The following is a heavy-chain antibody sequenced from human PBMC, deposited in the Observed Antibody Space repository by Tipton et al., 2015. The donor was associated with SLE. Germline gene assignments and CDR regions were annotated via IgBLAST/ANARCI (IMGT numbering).Heavy chain of an antibody. Sequence: PLRLSCAASGFTFSNYAMSWVRQAPGKGLDWVSIIWNDGTRQFYADSVRGRFTVSRDSSKNTLYLQMDSLRREDTAVYYCARGSFRGSAPFDYWGQGTLVTVSS. J-gene: IGHJ4*02. CDR1: GFTFSNYA. CDR2: IWNDGTRQ. D-gene: IGHD1-26*01. CDR3: ARGSFRGSAPFDY. V-gene: IGHV3-33*08.